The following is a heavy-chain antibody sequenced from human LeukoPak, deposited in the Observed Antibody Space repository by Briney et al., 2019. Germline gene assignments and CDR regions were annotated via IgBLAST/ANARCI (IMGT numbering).Heavy chain of an antibody. D-gene: IGHD3-22*01. CDR2: IYYSGST. CDR3: AGERGDYYDSQDDDAFDI. J-gene: IGHJ3*02. Sequence: PSETLSLTCTVSGGSISSGGYYWSWIRQHPGKGLEWIEYIYYSGSTYYNPSLKSRVTISVDTSKNQFSLKLSSVTAADTAVYYCAGERGDYYDSQDDDAFDIWGQGTMVTVSS. CDR1: GGSISSGGYY. V-gene: IGHV4-31*03.